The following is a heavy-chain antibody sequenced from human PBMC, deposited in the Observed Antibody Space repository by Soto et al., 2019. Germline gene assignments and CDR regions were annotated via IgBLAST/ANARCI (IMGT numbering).Heavy chain of an antibody. CDR2: IDPSDSYT. J-gene: IGHJ6*02. CDR3: ARNLLLWFGDTIPYYYYYGMDV. Sequence: GESQKISCNGSGYNFTNYCISWVRQMPGKGLEWMGRIDPSDSYTNYSPSFQGHVTISADKSISTAYLQWSSLRASDTAMYYCARNLLLWFGDTIPYYYYYGMDVWGQGTTVTVSS. V-gene: IGHV5-10-1*01. CDR1: GYNFTNYC. D-gene: IGHD3-10*01.